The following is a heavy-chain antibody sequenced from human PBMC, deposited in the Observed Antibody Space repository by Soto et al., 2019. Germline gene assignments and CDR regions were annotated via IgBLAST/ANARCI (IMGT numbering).Heavy chain of an antibody. D-gene: IGHD3-22*01. V-gene: IGHV4-59*01. CDR1: GGSISSYY. CDR2: IYYSGST. CDR3: ARGYFDSSGFYYYFDY. J-gene: IGHJ4*02. Sequence: VQLQESGPGLVKPSETLSLTCTVSGGSISSYYWSWIRQPPGKGLEWIGYIYYSGSTNYNPSLKSRVTISVDTSKNQFSLKLSSVTAADTAVYYCARGYFDSSGFYYYFDYWGQGTLVTVSS.